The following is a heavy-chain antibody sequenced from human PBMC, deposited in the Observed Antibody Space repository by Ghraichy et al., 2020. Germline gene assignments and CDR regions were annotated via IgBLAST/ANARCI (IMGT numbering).Heavy chain of an antibody. CDR1: GGSFSGYY. Sequence: SQTLSLTCAVYGGSFSGYYWSWIRQPPGKGLEWIGEINHSGSTNYNPSLKSRVTISVDTSKNQFSLKLSSVTAADTAVYYCARGLRLRRLYYFDYWGQGTLVTVSS. CDR3: ARGLRLRRLYYFDY. CDR2: INHSGST. V-gene: IGHV4-34*01. J-gene: IGHJ4*02. D-gene: IGHD5-12*01.